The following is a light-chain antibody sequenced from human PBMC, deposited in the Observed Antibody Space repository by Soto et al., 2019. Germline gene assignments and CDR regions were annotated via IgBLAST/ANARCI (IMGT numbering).Light chain of an antibody. CDR1: QSVSSY. CDR2: AAS. V-gene: IGKV3-15*01. Sequence: EIVMTQSPATLSVSPGERASLSCRASQSVSSYLAWYQRKPGQAPRLLMYAASTRATGIPARFSGSGSGTEFILTISSLQSEDFAVYYCQQYSKWPLTFGGGTKVDNK. CDR3: QQYSKWPLT. J-gene: IGKJ4*01.